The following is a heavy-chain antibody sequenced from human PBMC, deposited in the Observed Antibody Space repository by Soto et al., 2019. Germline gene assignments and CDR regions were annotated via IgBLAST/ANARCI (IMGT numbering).Heavy chain of an antibody. CDR3: ATQRDFYYGMDV. Sequence: LVESLKISCKGSGYKFSNLWLGWVRQMPGKGLECIGVMYPGTSDIRYSPSFQCQVTISADNSISTAYLHWNSLKASDTALYYCATQRDFYYGMDVWGQGTTVTVSS. J-gene: IGHJ6*02. CDR1: GYKFSNLW. D-gene: IGHD6-25*01. V-gene: IGHV5-51*01. CDR2: MYPGTSDI.